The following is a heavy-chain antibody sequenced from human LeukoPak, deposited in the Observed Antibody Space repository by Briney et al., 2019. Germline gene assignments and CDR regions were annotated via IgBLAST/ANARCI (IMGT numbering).Heavy chain of an antibody. J-gene: IGHJ4*02. Sequence: ASVKVSCKASGYTFTSYGISWVRQAPGQGLEWMGWISAYNGNTNYAQKLQGRVTMTTDTSTSTAYMELRSLRSDDTAVYYCARGDYYGSGSYEGLFDYWGQGTLVTVSS. CDR2: ISAYNGNT. D-gene: IGHD3-10*01. CDR1: GYTFTSYG. V-gene: IGHV1-18*01. CDR3: ARGDYYGSGSYEGLFDY.